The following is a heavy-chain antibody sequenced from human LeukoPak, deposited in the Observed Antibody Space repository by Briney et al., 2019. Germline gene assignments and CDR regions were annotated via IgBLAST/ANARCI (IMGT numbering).Heavy chain of an antibody. CDR2: INPNSGST. J-gene: IGHJ4*02. V-gene: IGHV1-2*02. CDR1: GYTFTGYY. Sequence: ASVKVSCKASGYTFTGYYMHWVRQAPGQGLEWMGWINPNSGSTNYAQKFQGRVTMTRDTSISTAYMELSRQRSDDTAVYYCARVTYDFWSGSFDYWGQGTLVTVSS. CDR3: ARVTYDFWSGSFDY. D-gene: IGHD3-3*01.